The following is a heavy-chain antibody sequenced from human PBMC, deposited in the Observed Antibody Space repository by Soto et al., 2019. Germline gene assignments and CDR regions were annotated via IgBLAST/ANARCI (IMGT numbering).Heavy chain of an antibody. J-gene: IGHJ4*02. V-gene: IGHV3-23*01. CDR3: ARGSTDSYPGSRIFDF. D-gene: IGHD3-10*01. Sequence: EVQLLESGGDLKQPGGSLRLSCVASGLTFGSRAMSCVRQAPGEGLQWVSTITDTGGDAKYADSVRGRFVISRDNSKKTLYLQMTSLTAEDSAMYYCARGSTDSYPGSRIFDFWGRGTLVTVSS. CDR1: GLTFGSRA. CDR2: ITDTGGDA.